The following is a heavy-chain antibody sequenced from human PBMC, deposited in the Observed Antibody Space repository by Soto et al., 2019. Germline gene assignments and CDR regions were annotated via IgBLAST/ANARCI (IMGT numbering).Heavy chain of an antibody. CDR1: GFTFSNYA. Sequence: QVQLVESGGGVVQPGRSLRLSCAASGFTFSNYAMYWVRQAPGKGLEWVAVISYDGNNKYYADSVKGRFTISRDNSKNTLYLQMNSLRAEDTAVYYCARAGCDGGTCYTLVGLRDAMDVWGQGTTVTVSS. CDR3: ARAGCDGGTCYTLVGLRDAMDV. V-gene: IGHV3-30-3*01. CDR2: ISYDGNNK. J-gene: IGHJ6*02. D-gene: IGHD2-15*01.